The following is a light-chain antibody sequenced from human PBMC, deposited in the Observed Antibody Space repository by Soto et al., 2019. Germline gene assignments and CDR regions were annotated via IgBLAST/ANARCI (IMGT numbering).Light chain of an antibody. CDR3: MQALHTHRT. Sequence: VRIQSPLSLSVTPGESASISCRSSQSLLHSNSDNYLDWYLQKPGQSPHHLIFLGSNRASGVPDKFSGSGSGTNFTLKVSRVKAEDVRLYECMQALHTHRTFGQGTKMEIK. V-gene: IGKV2-28*01. J-gene: IGKJ1*01. CDR2: LGS. CDR1: QSLLHSNSDNY.